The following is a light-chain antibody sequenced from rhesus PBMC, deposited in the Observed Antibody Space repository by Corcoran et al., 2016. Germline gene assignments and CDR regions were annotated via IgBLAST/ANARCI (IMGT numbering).Light chain of an antibody. CDR1: QGISTY. Sequence: DIQMTQSPSSLSASVGDRVTITCMASQGISTYLNWYQQKQEKAPKRLIYAASSLERGVPSRFSGSGSGTEFTLTISSLQPEDCAAYYCLQHNSYPLSFGGGTKVEIK. CDR3: LQHNSYPLS. V-gene: IGKV1S19*01. CDR2: AAS. J-gene: IGKJ4*01.